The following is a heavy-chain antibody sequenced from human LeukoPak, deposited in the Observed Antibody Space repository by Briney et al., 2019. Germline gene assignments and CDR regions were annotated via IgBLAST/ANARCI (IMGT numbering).Heavy chain of an antibody. V-gene: IGHV3-74*01. Sequence: GGSLRLSCAASGFSFSSYAMTWGRQARGKGLVWVSRINSDGTYTNYADSVKGRFTISRDNAKNTLYLQMNSLRAEDTAVYYCARDLSHTFDYWGQGTLVTVSS. CDR2: INSDGTYT. CDR1: GFSFSSYA. J-gene: IGHJ4*02. CDR3: ARDLSHTFDY.